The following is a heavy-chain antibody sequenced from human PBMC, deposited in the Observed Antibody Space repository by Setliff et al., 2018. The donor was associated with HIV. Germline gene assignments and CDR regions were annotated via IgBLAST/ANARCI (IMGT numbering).Heavy chain of an antibody. V-gene: IGHV4-34*01. CDR3: VRGGATLAFDT. Sequence: SETLSLTCAVYGESFSGYSWTWIRQPPGKGLEWLGEINHSGSAKYNPALKSRVTISVDKSKNQFSLKLISVSAADAAVYYCVRGGATLAFDTWGPGTLVTISS. J-gene: IGHJ5*02. D-gene: IGHD1-26*01. CDR2: INHSGSA. CDR1: GESFSGYS.